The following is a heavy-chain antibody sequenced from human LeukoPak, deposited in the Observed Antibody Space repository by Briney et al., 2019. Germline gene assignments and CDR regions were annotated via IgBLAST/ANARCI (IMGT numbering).Heavy chain of an antibody. D-gene: IGHD4-23*01. CDR3: VKGLGGGSNRNYMDV. V-gene: IGHV1-8*01. CDR1: GYSFTIYD. CDR2: MNPYSGKT. J-gene: IGHJ6*03. Sequence: ASVNVSCKSSGYSFTIYDFHWVRQATGRGLEWMGWMNPYSGKTGFAQNFQGRVSMTSDNSINTAYMELASLTSEDTAIYYCVKGLGGGSNRNYMDVWGRGTTVTVSS.